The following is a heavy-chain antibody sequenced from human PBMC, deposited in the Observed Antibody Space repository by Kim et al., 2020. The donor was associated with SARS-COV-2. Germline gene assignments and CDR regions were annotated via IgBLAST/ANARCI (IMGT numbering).Heavy chain of an antibody. CDR3: AHDSPGLYGFDV. J-gene: IGHJ6*04. V-gene: IGHV2-5*01. D-gene: IGHD2-8*01. Sequence: SGPTLVNPTQTLTLTCSFSGFSLTPDRLVGVTWVRQPPGNALEWLALIYGNDEKRYTPSLKSRLTIAKDTTENRVVLTLTNVDPVDTGTYYCAHDSPGLYGFDVWGGGTTVSVSS. CDR2: IYGNDEK. CDR1: GFSLTPDRLVG.